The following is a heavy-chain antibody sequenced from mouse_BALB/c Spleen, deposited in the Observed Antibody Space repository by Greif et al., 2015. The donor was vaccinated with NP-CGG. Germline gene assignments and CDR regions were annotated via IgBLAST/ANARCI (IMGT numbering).Heavy chain of an antibody. CDR3: AREWDYDGAWFAY. J-gene: IGHJ3*01. CDR1: GYTFTSYV. Sequence: EVQLQQSGPELVKPGASVKMSCKASGYTFTSYVMHWVKQKPGQGLEWIGYINPYNDGTKYNEKFKGKATLTSDKSSSTAYMELSSLTSEDSAVYYCAREWDYDGAWFAYWGQGTLVTVSA. D-gene: IGHD2-4*01. V-gene: IGHV1-14*01. CDR2: INPYNDGT.